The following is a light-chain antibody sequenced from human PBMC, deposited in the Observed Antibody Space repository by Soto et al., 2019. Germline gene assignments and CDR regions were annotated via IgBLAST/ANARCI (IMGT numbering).Light chain of an antibody. V-gene: IGKV3-20*01. CDR1: QSVSSSY. CDR2: GAS. Sequence: EIVLTPSPGTLSVSPGDRATLSPRASQSVSSSYLAWYQQKPGQAPRLLIYGASSRATGIPDRFSGSGSGTGFTLTVSRLEPEDFAVYYCQQYGNSPWTFGQGTKVDIK. J-gene: IGKJ1*01. CDR3: QQYGNSPWT.